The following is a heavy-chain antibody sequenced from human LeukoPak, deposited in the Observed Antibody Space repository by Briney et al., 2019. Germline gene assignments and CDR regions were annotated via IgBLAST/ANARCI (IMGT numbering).Heavy chain of an antibody. J-gene: IGHJ6*02. CDR3: AKAHRVLRYFDWFVDGMDV. D-gene: IGHD3-9*01. V-gene: IGHV3-30*18. CDR1: GFTFSSYG. CDR2: ISYDGSNK. Sequence: PGGSLRLSCAASGFTFSSYGMHWVRQAPGKGLEWVAVISYDGSNKYYADSVKGRFTISRDNSKNTLYLQMNSLRAEDTAVHYCAKAHRVLRYFDWFVDGMDVWGQGTTVTVSS.